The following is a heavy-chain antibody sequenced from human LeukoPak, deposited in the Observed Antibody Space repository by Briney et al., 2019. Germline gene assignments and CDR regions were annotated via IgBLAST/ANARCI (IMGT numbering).Heavy chain of an antibody. V-gene: IGHV3-9*03. D-gene: IGHD3-3*01. CDR3: ARDFLEPPGS. J-gene: IGHJ3*01. CDR1: GFTFDDYA. Sequence: PGGSLRLSCAASGFTFDDYAMHWVRQAPGKGLEWVSGISWNSGSIGYADSVKGRFTISRDNAKNSLYLQMNSLRAEDMALYYCARDFLEPPGSWGQGTMVTVSS. CDR2: ISWNSGSI.